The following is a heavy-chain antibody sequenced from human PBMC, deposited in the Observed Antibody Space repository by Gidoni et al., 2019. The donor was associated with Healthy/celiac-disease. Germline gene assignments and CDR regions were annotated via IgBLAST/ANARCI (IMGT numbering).Heavy chain of an antibody. Sequence: QVQLVQSGAEVRKPGASVKASWKAYGYTFTGYYMHWVRQAPGQGLEWMGWLNPNSGGTNYAQKFQGRVTMTRDTSISTAYMELSRLRSDDTAVYYCASFSIAAANNWGQGTLVTVSS. CDR2: LNPNSGGT. V-gene: IGHV1-2*02. J-gene: IGHJ4*02. CDR1: GYTFTGYY. CDR3: ASFSIAAANN. D-gene: IGHD6-13*01.